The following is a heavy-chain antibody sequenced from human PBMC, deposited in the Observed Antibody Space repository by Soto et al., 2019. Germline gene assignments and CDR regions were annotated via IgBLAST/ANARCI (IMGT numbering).Heavy chain of an antibody. V-gene: IGHV3-33*01. J-gene: IGHJ4*02. CDR2: IWYDGSNK. CDR3: ARATDTTGIAAAGTFDY. Sequence: VQLVESGGGVVQPGRSLRLSCAASGFTFSSYGMHWVRQAPGKGLEWVAVIWYDGSNKYYADSVKGRFTISRDNSKNTLYLQMNSLRAEDTAVYYCARATDTTGIAAAGTFDYWGQGTLVTVSS. D-gene: IGHD6-13*01. CDR1: GFTFSSYG.